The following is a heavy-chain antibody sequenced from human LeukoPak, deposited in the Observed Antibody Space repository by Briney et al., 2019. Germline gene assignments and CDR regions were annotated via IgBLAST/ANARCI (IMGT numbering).Heavy chain of an antibody. CDR2: IHYSGST. D-gene: IGHD3-9*01. CDR3: ARHYPLTTYYDILTGYYPSYYFDY. V-gene: IGHV4-59*08. CDR1: GGSISSYY. J-gene: IGHJ4*02. Sequence: PSETLSLTCTVSGGSISSYYWSWIRQPPGKGLEWIGYIHYSGSTNYNPSLKSRVTISVDTSKNQFSLKLSSVTAADTAVYYCARHYPLTTYYDILTGYYPSYYFDYWGQGTLVTVSS.